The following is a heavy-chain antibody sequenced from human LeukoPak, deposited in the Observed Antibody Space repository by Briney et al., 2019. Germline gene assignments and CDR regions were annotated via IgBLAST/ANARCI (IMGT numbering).Heavy chain of an antibody. J-gene: IGHJ4*02. D-gene: IGHD6-19*01. CDR3: ARDSSGWYLFDY. Sequence: SETLSLTCTVSGGSISSYYWSWIRQPPGKGLEWIGYIYYSGSTNYNPSLKSRVTISVDTSKNQFSLKLSSVTAADTAVYYCARDSSGWYLFDYWGQGTLVTVSS. CDR1: GGSISSYY. CDR2: IYYSGST. V-gene: IGHV4-59*01.